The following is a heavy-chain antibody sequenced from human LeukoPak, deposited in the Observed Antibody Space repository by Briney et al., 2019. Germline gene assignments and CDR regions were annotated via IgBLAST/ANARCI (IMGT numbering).Heavy chain of an antibody. Sequence: SETLSLTCSVSGGSISSGSYYWSWIRQPAGKGLEWIGRIYATGSTNYNPSLKSRVTISVDTSKNQFSLKLSSVTAADTAVYYCARGDYRARDYWGQGTLVTVSS. J-gene: IGHJ4*02. CDR1: GGSISSGSYY. V-gene: IGHV4-61*02. D-gene: IGHD3-16*02. CDR3: ARGDYRARDY. CDR2: IYATGST.